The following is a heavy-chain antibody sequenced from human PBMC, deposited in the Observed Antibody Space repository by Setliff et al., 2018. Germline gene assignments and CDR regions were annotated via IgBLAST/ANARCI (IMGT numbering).Heavy chain of an antibody. CDR3: ARAGGYYGSGSYYNDGWFDP. V-gene: IGHV4-4*09. J-gene: IGHJ5*02. D-gene: IGHD3-10*01. CDR2: IYTSGTA. CDR1: GGSLNNYY. Sequence: PSETLSLTCTVSGGSLNNYYWTWIRQPPGKGLEWIGYIYTSGTAIYNPSLRSRVTISVDMSKKQFSLKLSSVTAADTAVYYCARAGGYYGSGSYYNDGWFDPWGQGTLVT.